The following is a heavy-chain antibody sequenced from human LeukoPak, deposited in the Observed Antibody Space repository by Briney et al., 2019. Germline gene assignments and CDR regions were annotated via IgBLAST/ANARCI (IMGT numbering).Heavy chain of an antibody. J-gene: IGHJ6*04. CDR1: GFTFGSYW. D-gene: IGHD2-21*01. V-gene: IGHV3-7*03. Sequence: PGGSLRLSCAASGFTFGSYWMSWVRQAPGKGLEWVANIKRDGSDKYYVGSVKGRFTISRDNAKNSLYLQMNSLRAEDTAVYYCARDFLVVAPDYDYYGMDVWGKGTTVTVSS. CDR3: ARDFLVVAPDYDYYGMDV. CDR2: IKRDGSDK.